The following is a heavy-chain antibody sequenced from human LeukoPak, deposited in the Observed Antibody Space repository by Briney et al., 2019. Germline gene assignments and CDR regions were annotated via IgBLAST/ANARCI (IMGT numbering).Heavy chain of an antibody. CDR2: IISSGSYI. D-gene: IGHD2-2*01. Sequence: GGSLRLSCAASGFTFSSYTMNWVRQAPGRGLEWVSSIISSGSYIYYADSVKGRFTISRDNAKNSLYLQMNSLRAEDTAVYYCARDFGGYCSSSNCYLGHLDYWGQGTLVTVSS. J-gene: IGHJ4*02. V-gene: IGHV3-21*03. CDR1: GFTFSSYT. CDR3: ARDFGGYCSSSNCYLGHLDY.